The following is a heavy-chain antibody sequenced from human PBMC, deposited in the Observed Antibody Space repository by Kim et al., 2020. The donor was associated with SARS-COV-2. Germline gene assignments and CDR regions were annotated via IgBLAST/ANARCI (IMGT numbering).Heavy chain of an antibody. CDR1: GFTFSSYW. CDR2: IKQDGSEK. CDR3: ARAVGSPFEYYDSSGYSRYYYYYGMDV. D-gene: IGHD3-22*01. V-gene: IGHV3-7*03. Sequence: GGSLRLSCAASGFTFSSYWMSWVRQAPGKGLEWVANIKQDGSEKYYVDSVKGRFTISRDNAKNSLSLQMNSLRAEDTAVYYCARAVGSPFEYYDSSGYSRYYYYYGMDVWGQGTTVTVSS. J-gene: IGHJ6*02.